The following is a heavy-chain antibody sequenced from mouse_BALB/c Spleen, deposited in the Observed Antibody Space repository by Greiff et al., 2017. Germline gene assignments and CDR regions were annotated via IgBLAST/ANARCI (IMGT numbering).Heavy chain of an antibody. D-gene: IGHD1-1*01. Sequence: EVKLVESGGGLVQPGGSRKLSCAASGFTFSSFGMHWVRQAPEKGLEWVAYISSGSSTIYYADTVKGRFTISRDNPKNTLFLQMTSLRSEDTAMYYCARHYGAMDYWGQGTSVTVSS. CDR1: GFTFSSFG. CDR2: ISSGSSTI. V-gene: IGHV5-17*02. CDR3: ARHYGAMDY. J-gene: IGHJ4*01.